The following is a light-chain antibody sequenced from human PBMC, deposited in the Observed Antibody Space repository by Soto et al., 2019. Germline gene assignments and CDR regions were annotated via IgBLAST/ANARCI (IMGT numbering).Light chain of an antibody. CDR1: QSVNSY. J-gene: IGKJ1*01. V-gene: IGKV3-11*01. Sequence: EIVLTQSPATLSLSPGERATLSCRASQSVNSYLAWYQQKPGQAPRLLFYDTSNRATGIPARFSGSGSGTDFTLTISSLEPEDFAVYYCHQRKSWPRTFGQGTKVDIK. CDR3: HQRKSWPRT. CDR2: DTS.